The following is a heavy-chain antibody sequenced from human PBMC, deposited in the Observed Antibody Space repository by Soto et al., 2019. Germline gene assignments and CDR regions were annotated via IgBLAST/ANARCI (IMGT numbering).Heavy chain of an antibody. D-gene: IGHD6-6*01. CDR1: GGSVSSDTHY. Sequence: PSETLSLTCTVSGGSVSSDTHYWSWIRQPPGKRLEWIGFIYSSGSTNYNPSLKSRVTMSVDTSKNQFSLKLSSVTAADTAVYYCARAPSIAARPSRYYYYGMDVWGQGTTVTVSS. CDR3: ARAPSIAARPSRYYYYGMDV. CDR2: IYSSGST. V-gene: IGHV4-61*01. J-gene: IGHJ6*02.